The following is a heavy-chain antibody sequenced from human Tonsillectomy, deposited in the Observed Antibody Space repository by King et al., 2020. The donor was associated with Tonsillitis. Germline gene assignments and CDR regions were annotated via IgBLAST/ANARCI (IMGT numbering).Heavy chain of an antibody. V-gene: IGHV3-53*01. D-gene: IGHD4-11*01. J-gene: IGHJ4*02. CDR1: GFTVSSNY. CDR2: IYSGGST. CDR3: ARGDYTLRHFDY. Sequence: VQLVESGGGLIQPGGSLRLSCAASGFTVSSNYMSWVRQAPGKGLEWISVIYSGGSTYYADSVKGRFTISRNNSKITLYLQMNSLRAEDTDVYYCARGDYTLRHFDYWGQGTVVTVSS.